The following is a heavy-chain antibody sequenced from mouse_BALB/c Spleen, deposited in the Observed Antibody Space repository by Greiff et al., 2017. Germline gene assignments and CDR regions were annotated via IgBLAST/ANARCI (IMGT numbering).Heavy chain of an antibody. CDR3: AREWLRRAWFAY. V-gene: IGHV5-6-5*01. Sequence: EVQRVESGGGLVKPGGSLKLSCAASGFTFSSYAMSWVRQTPEKRLEWVASISSGGSTYYPDSVKGRFTISRDNARNILYLQMSSLRSEDTAMYYCAREWLRRAWFAYWGQGTLVTVSA. J-gene: IGHJ3*01. D-gene: IGHD2-2*01. CDR2: ISSGGST. CDR1: GFTFSSYA.